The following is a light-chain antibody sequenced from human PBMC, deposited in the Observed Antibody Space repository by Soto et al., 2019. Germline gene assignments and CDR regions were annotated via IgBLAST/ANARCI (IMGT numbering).Light chain of an antibody. CDR1: QSVSSSN. V-gene: IGKV3-20*01. CDR2: GAS. Sequence: EIVLTQSPGTLSLSPGERATLSCRASQSVSSSNLAWYQQKPGQAPRLLIYGASSRATDIPDRFSGSGSGTDFTLTISRLEPEDFAVYYCQQYGSSPRTFGQGTKLEIK. J-gene: IGKJ2*01. CDR3: QQYGSSPRT.